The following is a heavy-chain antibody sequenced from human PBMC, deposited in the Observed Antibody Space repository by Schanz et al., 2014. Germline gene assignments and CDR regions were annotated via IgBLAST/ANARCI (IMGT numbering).Heavy chain of an antibody. CDR3: ARDGHSSIWDSYYFYGLDV. D-gene: IGHD6-13*01. CDR2: INPNSGGT. CDR1: GYSFTGYY. V-gene: IGHV1-2*06. J-gene: IGHJ6*02. Sequence: QVQLVQSGAEVKKPGASVKVSCKASGYSFTGYYIHWVRRAPGQGLEWMGRINPNSGGTNYAENFQGRVTMTRDTSTSTVYMELSRLTSDDTALYYCARDGHSSIWDSYYFYGLDVWGQGTTVTVSS.